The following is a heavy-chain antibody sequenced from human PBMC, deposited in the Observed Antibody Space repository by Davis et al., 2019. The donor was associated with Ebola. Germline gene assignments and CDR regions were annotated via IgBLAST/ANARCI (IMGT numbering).Heavy chain of an antibody. Sequence: ESLKISCAASGFTFSSYAMTWVRQAPGKGLEWVSAISGSGGSTYYADSVKGRFTVSRDNSKNTLYLQMNSLRAEDTAVYYCAVGSSRYYYYGMDVWGQGTTVTVSS. CDR1: GFTFSSYA. V-gene: IGHV3-23*01. J-gene: IGHJ6*02. D-gene: IGHD6-6*01. CDR3: AVGSSRYYYYGMDV. CDR2: ISGSGGST.